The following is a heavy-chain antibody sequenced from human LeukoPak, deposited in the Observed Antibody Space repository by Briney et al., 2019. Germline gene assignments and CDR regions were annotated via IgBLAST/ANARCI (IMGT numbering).Heavy chain of an antibody. CDR2: ISSVSTYI. V-gene: IGHV3-21*04. J-gene: IGHJ4*02. D-gene: IGHD5-12*01. Sequence: GGSLRLSCPASGFTLSDYTMRWVRQAPGKGLEWVASISSVSTYIFHADSVKGRFTISRDNSKNTLYLQMNSLRAEDTAVYYCAKANRKVVATILHDYWGQGTLVTVSS. CDR1: GFTLSDYT. CDR3: AKANRKVVATILHDY.